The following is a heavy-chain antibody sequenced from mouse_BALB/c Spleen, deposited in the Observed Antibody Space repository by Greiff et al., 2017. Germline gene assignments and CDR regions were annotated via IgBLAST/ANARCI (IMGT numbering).Heavy chain of an antibody. Sequence: EVKLMESGGGLVQPGGSRKLSCAASGFTFSSFGMHWVRQAPEKGLEWVAYISSGSSTIHYADTVKGRFTISRDNPKNTLFLQMTSLRSEDTAMYYCARSGLREAMDYWGQGTSVTVSS. J-gene: IGHJ4*01. D-gene: IGHD1-1*01. CDR2: ISSGSSTI. CDR3: ARSGLREAMDY. CDR1: GFTFSSFG. V-gene: IGHV5-17*02.